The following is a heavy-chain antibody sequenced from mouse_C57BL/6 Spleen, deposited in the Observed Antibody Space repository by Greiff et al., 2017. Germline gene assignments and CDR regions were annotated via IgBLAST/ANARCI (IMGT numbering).Heavy chain of an antibody. CDR1: GYTFTSYW. Sequence: QVQLQQPGAELVKPGASVKLSCKASGYTFTSYWMHWVKQRPGQGLEWIGMIHPNSGSTNYNEKFKSKATLTVDKSSSTAYMQLSSLTSEDSAVYYCAREELGRKRLDYAMDYWGQGTSVTVSS. D-gene: IGHD4-1*01. J-gene: IGHJ4*01. CDR2: IHPNSGST. CDR3: AREELGRKRLDYAMDY. V-gene: IGHV1-64*01.